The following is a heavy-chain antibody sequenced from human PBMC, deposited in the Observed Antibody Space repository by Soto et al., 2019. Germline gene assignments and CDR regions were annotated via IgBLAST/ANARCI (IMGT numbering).Heavy chain of an antibody. D-gene: IGHD1-1*01. CDR2: IIPIFPTP. CDR1: GGTFRTNA. CDR3: ATDKDRLQLGGNYYYIMDV. J-gene: IGHJ6*02. V-gene: IGHV1-69*12. Sequence: QVQLVQSGAEVKKPGSSVKISCKASGGTFRTNAFSWVRQAPGQGLEWMGGIIPIFPTPDYAQKFQGRVTIIADESTITTYMELSSLRSEDTATYYCATDKDRLQLGGNYYYIMDVWGQGTTVTVSS.